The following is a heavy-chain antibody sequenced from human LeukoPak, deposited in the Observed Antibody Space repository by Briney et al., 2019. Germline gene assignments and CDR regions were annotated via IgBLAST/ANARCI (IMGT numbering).Heavy chain of an antibody. CDR2: ISGSGGST. Sequence: PGGSLSLSCAASGFTFSSYAMSWVRQATGKALEWVSAISGSGGSTYYADSVKGRFTISRDSSKNTLYLQMNSLRAEDTAVYYCAKDPSFMAVAPTLDYWGQGTLGTVSS. CDR1: GFTFSSYA. V-gene: IGHV3-23*01. D-gene: IGHD6-19*01. J-gene: IGHJ4*02. CDR3: AKDPSFMAVAPTLDY.